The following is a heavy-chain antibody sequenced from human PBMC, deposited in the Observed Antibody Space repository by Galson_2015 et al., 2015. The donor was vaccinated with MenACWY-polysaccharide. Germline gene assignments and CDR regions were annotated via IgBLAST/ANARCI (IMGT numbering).Heavy chain of an antibody. V-gene: IGHV5-51*01. CDR2: IYPGDSDT. J-gene: IGHJ2*01. CDR3: ARREMATIGWYFDL. Sequence: GIIYPGDSDTRYSPSFQGQVTISADKSISTAYLQWSSLKASDTAMYYCARREMATIGWYFDLWGRGTLVTVSS. D-gene: IGHD5-24*01.